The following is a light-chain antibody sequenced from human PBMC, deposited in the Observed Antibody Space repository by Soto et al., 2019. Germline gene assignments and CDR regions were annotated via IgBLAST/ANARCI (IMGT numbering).Light chain of an antibody. V-gene: IGLV2-14*01. CDR1: SSDVGGYNY. Sequence: ALTQPASVSGSPGQSITISCTGTSSDVGGYNYVSWYQQHAGKAPKLILYEVSNRPSGVSNRFSGSKSGNTASLTISGLQAEDEADYYCSSYTSSITLDVFGTGTKVTVL. CDR2: EVS. J-gene: IGLJ1*01. CDR3: SSYTSSITLDV.